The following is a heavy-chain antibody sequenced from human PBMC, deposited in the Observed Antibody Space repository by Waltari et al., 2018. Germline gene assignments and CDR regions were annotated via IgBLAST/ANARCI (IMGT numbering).Heavy chain of an antibody. J-gene: IGHJ6*03. CDR3: VRDASYYYYYYMDV. CDR1: GFNFKGYE. Sequence: EVQLVESGGGLVQPGGSLRLSCAASGFNFKGYEMNWVRQAPGKGLEGVASISSNGRTTHYADSVKGRFTISRDNAKNSLDLHMNSLRAEDMAVYYCVRDASYYYYYYMDVWGKGTTVTVSS. CDR2: ISSNGRTT. V-gene: IGHV3-48*03.